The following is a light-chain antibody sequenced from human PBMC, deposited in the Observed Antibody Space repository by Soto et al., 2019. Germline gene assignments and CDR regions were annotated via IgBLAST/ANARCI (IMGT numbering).Light chain of an antibody. CDR1: QTISSW. Sequence: DIQMTHSPSPVSGSVGDRVNINCRASQTISSWLAWYQQKPGKAPKLLIYKASTLKSGVPSRFSGSGSGTEFTLTISSLQPEDFATYYCQHYKSSSEAFGQGTKV. J-gene: IGKJ1*01. CDR2: KAS. V-gene: IGKV1-5*03. CDR3: QHYKSSSEA.